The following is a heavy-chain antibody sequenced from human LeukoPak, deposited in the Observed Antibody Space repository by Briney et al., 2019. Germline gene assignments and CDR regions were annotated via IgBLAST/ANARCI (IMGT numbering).Heavy chain of an antibody. CDR2: ISAYNGDT. J-gene: IGHJ4*02. Sequence: GASVKVSCKASGYTFSGYGLSWVRQASGQGLEWMGWISAYNGDTMYAQNLQGRLTMTTDTSTSTAYMELRTLRSDDTAVYFCARLVTDYWGQGTLVVVSS. D-gene: IGHD2-21*02. CDR1: GYTFSGYG. CDR3: ARLVTDY. V-gene: IGHV1-18*01.